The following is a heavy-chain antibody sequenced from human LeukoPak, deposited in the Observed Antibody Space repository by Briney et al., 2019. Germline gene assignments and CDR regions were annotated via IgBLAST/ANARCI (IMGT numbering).Heavy chain of an antibody. CDR1: GGSFSSYV. V-gene: IGHV1-69*04. CDR3: TREGVYAPDPSSYHRDAFDM. J-gene: IGHJ3*02. Sequence: GASVKVSCKASGGSFSSYVITWVRQAPGQGLEWMGRMIPVFGVSNFAQKFQGRVTITADKSTNTAHMELSRLESGDTAVYYCTREGVYAPDPSSYHRDAFDMWGQGTVVIVSS. CDR2: MIPVFGVS. D-gene: IGHD3-16*02.